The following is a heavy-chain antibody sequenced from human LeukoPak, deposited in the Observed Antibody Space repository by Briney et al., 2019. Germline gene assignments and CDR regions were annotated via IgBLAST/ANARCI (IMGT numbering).Heavy chain of an antibody. CDR1: GGSISSYY. Sequence: SETLSLTCTVSGGSISSYYWSWIRQPAGKGLEWIGRMHTSGSTNYNPSLKSRVTMSVDTSKNQFSLKLSSVTAADTAVYYCARQPKSCAPGVFITGKACWFDLWGQGTRVAVSS. V-gene: IGHV4-4*07. D-gene: IGHD3-10*01. J-gene: IGHJ5*02. CDR2: MHTSGST. CDR3: ARQPKSCAPGVFITGKACWFDL.